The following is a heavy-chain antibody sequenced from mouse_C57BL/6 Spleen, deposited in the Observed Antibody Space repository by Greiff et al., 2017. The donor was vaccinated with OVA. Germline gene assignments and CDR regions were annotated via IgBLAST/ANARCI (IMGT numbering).Heavy chain of an antibody. J-gene: IGHJ3*01. CDR1: GYTFTSYW. CDR2: IDPSDSYT. Sequence: QVQLQQPGAELVKPGASVKLSCKASGYTFTSYWMQWVKQRPGQGLEWIGEIDPSDSYTNYNQKFKGKATLTVDTSSSTAYMQLSSLTSEDSAVYYCARGSVLFAYWGQGTLVTVSA. CDR3: ARGSVLFAY. V-gene: IGHV1-50*01.